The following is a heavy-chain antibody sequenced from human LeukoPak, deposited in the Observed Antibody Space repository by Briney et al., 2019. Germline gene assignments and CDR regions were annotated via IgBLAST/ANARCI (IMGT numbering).Heavy chain of an antibody. CDR2: ISGSGGST. CDR3: AKDWSGNYNWSDP. D-gene: IGHD3-3*01. V-gene: IGHV3-23*01. J-gene: IGHJ5*02. Sequence: PGGSLRLSCAASGFTFSNYGMSWVRQAPGKGLEWVSVISGSGGSTYYADSVKGRFTISRDNSNNTLYLQMNSLRAEDTALYYCAKDWSGNYNWSDPWGQGTLVTVSS. CDR1: GFTFSNYG.